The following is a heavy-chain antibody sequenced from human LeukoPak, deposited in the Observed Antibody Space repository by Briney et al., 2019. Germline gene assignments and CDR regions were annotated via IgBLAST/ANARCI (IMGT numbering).Heavy chain of an antibody. CDR3: ARARDYYDSSGYSQQDWYFDL. CDR2: ISYDGSNK. D-gene: IGHD3-22*01. J-gene: IGHJ2*01. V-gene: IGHV3-30*04. CDR1: GFTFSSYA. Sequence: PGGSLRLSCAASGFTFSSYAMHWVRQAPGKGLEWVAVISYDGSNKYYADSVKGRFTISRDNSKNTLYLQMNSLRAEDTAVYYCARARDYYDSSGYSQQDWYFDLWGRGTLVTVSS.